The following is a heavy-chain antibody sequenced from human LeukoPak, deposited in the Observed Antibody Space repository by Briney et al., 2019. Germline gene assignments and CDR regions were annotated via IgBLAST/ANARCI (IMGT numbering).Heavy chain of an antibody. CDR2: IIPIFGTA. D-gene: IGHD2-15*01. V-gene: IGHV1-69*05. Sequence: SVKVSCKASGGTFSGYAISWVRQAPGQGLEWMGRIIPIFGTANYAQKFQGRVTITTDESTSTAYMELSSLRSEDTAVYYCARGRYCSGGSCLLHYGDYEYWGQGTLVTVSS. J-gene: IGHJ4*02. CDR3: ARGRYCSGGSCLLHYGDYEY. CDR1: GGTFSGYA.